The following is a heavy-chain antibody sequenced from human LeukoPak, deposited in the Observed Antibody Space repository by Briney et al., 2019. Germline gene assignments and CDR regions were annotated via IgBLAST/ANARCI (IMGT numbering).Heavy chain of an antibody. D-gene: IGHD5-18*01. Sequence: AESLQIASKGSGYRFTNYWIGWVRQMPGTGLECMGIIYPDDSDIRYSPSFQGQVTISADKSVSTAYLQWSSLKASDTAMYYCARHTRGVDTALVQDAFDIWVQGTRVTVSS. CDR2: IYPDDSDI. CDR3: ARHTRGVDTALVQDAFDI. V-gene: IGHV5-51*01. J-gene: IGHJ3*02. CDR1: GYRFTNYW.